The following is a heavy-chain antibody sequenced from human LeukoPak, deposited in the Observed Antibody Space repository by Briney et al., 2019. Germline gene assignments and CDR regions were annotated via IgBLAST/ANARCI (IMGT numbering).Heavy chain of an antibody. Sequence: ASVKVSCKASGYTFTSYYMHWVRQAPGQGLEWMGIINPSGGSTSYAQKFQGRVTMTRDTSTSTVYTELSSLRSEDTAVYYCARAYYDILTGYPTPLCYWGQGTLVTVSS. D-gene: IGHD3-9*01. CDR1: GYTFTSYY. J-gene: IGHJ4*02. V-gene: IGHV1-46*03. CDR3: ARAYYDILTGYPTPLCY. CDR2: INPSGGST.